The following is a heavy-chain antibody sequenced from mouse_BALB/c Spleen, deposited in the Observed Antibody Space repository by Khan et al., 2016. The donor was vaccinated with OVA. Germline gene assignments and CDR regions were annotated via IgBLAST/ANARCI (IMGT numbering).Heavy chain of an antibody. CDR2: ISYRGST. V-gene: IGHV3-2*02. CDR1: GYSITTDYA. D-gene: IGHD4-1*01. J-gene: IGHJ3*01. CDR3: ARLGPGFSY. Sequence: EVQLQESGPGLVKPSQSLSLTCTVTGYSITTDYAWNWIRQFPGNKLEWMGYISYRGSTSYNPFLKSRISITRDTSKNQFFMQLTSVTTADTATFFCARLGPGFSYWGQGTLVTVSA.